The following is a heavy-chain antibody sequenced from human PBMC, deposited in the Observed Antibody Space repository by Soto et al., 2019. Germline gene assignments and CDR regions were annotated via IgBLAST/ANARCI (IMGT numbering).Heavy chain of an antibody. Sequence: QVQLVESGGGVVQPGRSLRLSCAASGFTFSSYAMHWVRQAPGKGLEWVAVISYDGSNKYYANSVKGRFTISRDNSKNTLYLQMNSLRAEDTPVYYCARASNGWYYDYWGQGTLVTVSS. J-gene: IGHJ4*02. CDR3: ARASNGWYYDY. V-gene: IGHV3-30-3*01. D-gene: IGHD6-19*01. CDR2: ISYDGSNK. CDR1: GFTFSSYA.